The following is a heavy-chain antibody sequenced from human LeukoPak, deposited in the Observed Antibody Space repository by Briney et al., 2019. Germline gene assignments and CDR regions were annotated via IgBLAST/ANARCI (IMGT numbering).Heavy chain of an antibody. D-gene: IGHD6-13*01. CDR2: ITETGAGT. CDR3: ARGTAAAANRNWFDS. V-gene: IGHV3-23*01. Sequence: GGSLRLSCAASGFIVSINYMSWVRQTPGKGLEWVSAITETGAGTYYADSVKGRFTMSRDNSRNTVYLQMDSLRAEDTAVYFCARGTAAAANRNWFDSWGQGTLVTVSS. CDR1: GFIVSINY. J-gene: IGHJ5*01.